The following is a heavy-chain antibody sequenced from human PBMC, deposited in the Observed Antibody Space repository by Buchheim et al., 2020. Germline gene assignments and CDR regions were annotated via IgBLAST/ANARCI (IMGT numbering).Heavy chain of an antibody. D-gene: IGHD3-16*02. CDR3: ARDTGFVRSTRRSFDY. CDR1: GFTFSSYS. CDR2: ISSSSYI. J-gene: IGHJ4*02. Sequence: EVQLVESGGGLVKPGGSLRLSCAASGFTFSSYSMNWVRQAPGKGLEWVSSISSSSYIYYADSVKGRFTISRDNAKNSLYLQMNSLRAEDTAVYYCARDTGFVRSTRRSFDYWGQGTL. V-gene: IGHV3-21*01.